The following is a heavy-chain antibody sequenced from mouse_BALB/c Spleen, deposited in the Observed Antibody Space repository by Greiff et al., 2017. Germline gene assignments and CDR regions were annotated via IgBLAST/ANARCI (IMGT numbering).Heavy chain of an antibody. V-gene: IGHV14-3*02. Sequence: EVKLMESGAELVKPGASVKLSCTASGFNIKDTYMHWVKQRPEQGLEWIGRIDPANGNTKYDPKFQGKATITADTSSNTAYLQLSSLTSEDTAVYYCAKAPLYYDYDDAMDYWGQGTSVTVSS. CDR1: GFNIKDTY. J-gene: IGHJ4*01. CDR2: IDPANGNT. CDR3: AKAPLYYDYDDAMDY. D-gene: IGHD2-4*01.